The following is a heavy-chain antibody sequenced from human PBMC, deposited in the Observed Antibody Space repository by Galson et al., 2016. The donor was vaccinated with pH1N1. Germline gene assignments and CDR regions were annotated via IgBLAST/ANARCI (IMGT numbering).Heavy chain of an antibody. D-gene: IGHD4-17*01. CDR3: AGQYDFGDYRGDACDI. V-gene: IGHV5-51*03. CDR1: GYSFTSQW. Sequence: QSGAEVKKPGESLKISCKASGYSFTSQWIAWVRQVPGKGLEWVGVVNPGGSTIRYSPPFHGQVTISSDKSINIAYLQWISLRASDTATYYCAGQYDFGDYRGDACDIGGQGIVVIVSS. CDR2: VNPGGSTI. J-gene: IGHJ3*02.